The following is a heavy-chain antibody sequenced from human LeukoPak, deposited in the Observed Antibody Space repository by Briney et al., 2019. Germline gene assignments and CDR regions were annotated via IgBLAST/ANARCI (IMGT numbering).Heavy chain of an antibody. D-gene: IGHD3-3*01. J-gene: IGHJ4*02. CDR1: GFTFSSYW. Sequence: PGGSLRLSCAASGFTFSSYWMHWVRQAPGKGLEWVSRINSDGSSTIYAESVKGRFTIYRDNAKNTLYLQMNSLRAEDTAVYYCARENWSGYYPFDYWGQGTLVTVSS. CDR2: INSDGSST. V-gene: IGHV3-74*01. CDR3: ARENWSGYYPFDY.